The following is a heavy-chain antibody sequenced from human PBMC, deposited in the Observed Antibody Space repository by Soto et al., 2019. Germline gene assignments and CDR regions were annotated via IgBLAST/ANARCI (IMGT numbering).Heavy chain of an antibody. V-gene: IGHV4-59*08. D-gene: IGHD3-9*01. J-gene: IGHJ4*02. Sequence: SETLSLTCTVSGGSISSYYWSWIRQPPGKGLEWIGYIYYSGSTNYNPSLKSRVTISVDTSKNQFSLKLSSVTAADTAVYYCARHSDVLRYFAAWGQGTLVTVSS. CDR2: IYYSGST. CDR1: GGSISSYY. CDR3: ARHSDVLRYFAA.